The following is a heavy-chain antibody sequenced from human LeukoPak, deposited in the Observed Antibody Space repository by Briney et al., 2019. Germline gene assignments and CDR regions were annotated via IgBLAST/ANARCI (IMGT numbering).Heavy chain of an antibody. V-gene: IGHV4-59*08. Sequence: SETLSLTCTVSGGSISSYYWSWIRQPAGKGLEWIGYIYYSGSTNYNPSLKSRVTISVDTSKNQFSLKLSSVTAADTAVYYCARHSVAGIDYWGQGTLVTVSS. D-gene: IGHD4-23*01. CDR1: GGSISSYY. J-gene: IGHJ4*02. CDR3: ARHSVAGIDY. CDR2: IYYSGST.